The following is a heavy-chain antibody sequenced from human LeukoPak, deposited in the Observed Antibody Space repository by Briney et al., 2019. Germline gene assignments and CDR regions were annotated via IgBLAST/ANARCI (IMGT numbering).Heavy chain of an antibody. Sequence: SETLSLTCTVSGGSISSSSYYWGWIRQPPGKELEWIGSIYYSGSTNYNPSLKSRVTISVDTSKNQFSLKLSSVTAAATAVYYCARAYYDSSGYSYYYYYYMDVGGKGTTVTISS. D-gene: IGHD3-22*01. V-gene: IGHV4-39*07. CDR3: ARAYYDSSGYSYYYYYYMDV. CDR2: IYYSGST. CDR1: GGSISSSSYY. J-gene: IGHJ6*03.